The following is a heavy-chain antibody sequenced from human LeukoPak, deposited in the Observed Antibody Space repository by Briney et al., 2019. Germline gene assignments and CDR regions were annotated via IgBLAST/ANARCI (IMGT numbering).Heavy chain of an antibody. CDR1: GGTFSSYA. J-gene: IGHJ3*02. CDR3: AIVFWSGYDDAFDI. V-gene: IGHV1-69*04. D-gene: IGHD3-3*01. Sequence: GASVKVSCKASGGTFSSYAISWVRQAPGQGLEWMGRIIPILGIANYAQKFQGRVTITADKSTSTAYMELSSLRSEDTAVYYCAIVFWSGYDDAFDIWGQGTMVTVSS. CDR2: IIPILGIA.